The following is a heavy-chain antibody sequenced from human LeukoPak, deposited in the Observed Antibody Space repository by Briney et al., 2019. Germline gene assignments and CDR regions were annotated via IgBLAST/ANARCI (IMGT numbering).Heavy chain of an antibody. CDR1: GFTFSSYW. Sequence: GGSLRLSCAASGFTFSSYWMSWVRQAPGKGLEWVANIKQDGSEKYYVDSVKGRFTISRDNAKNSLYLQMNSLRAEDTAVYYCARDRALRSAGYGYWGQGTLVTVSS. CDR2: IKQDGSEK. D-gene: IGHD5-12*01. J-gene: IGHJ4*02. CDR3: ARDRALRSAGYGY. V-gene: IGHV3-7*01.